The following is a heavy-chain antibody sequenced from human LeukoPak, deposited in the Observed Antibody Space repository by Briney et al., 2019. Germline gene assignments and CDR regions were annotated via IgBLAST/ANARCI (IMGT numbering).Heavy chain of an antibody. Sequence: TGRSLRLSCAASGFTFDDYAMHLVRQAPGKGLEWVGRIKSKTDGGTTDYAAPVKGRFTISRDNSKNSLYLQMNSLRAEDTAVYYCARGPDESNGGFDYWGQGTLVTVSS. D-gene: IGHD2-8*01. CDR3: ARGPDESNGGFDY. CDR2: IKSKTDGGTT. CDR1: GFTFDDYA. V-gene: IGHV3-15*05. J-gene: IGHJ4*02.